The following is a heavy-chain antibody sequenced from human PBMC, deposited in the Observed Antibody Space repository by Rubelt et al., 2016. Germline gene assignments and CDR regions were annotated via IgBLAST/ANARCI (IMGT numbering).Heavy chain of an antibody. CDR2: INLGGSS. CDR3: ARLEPKWIQQRPLDY. Sequence: QVQLQQGGAGLLKPSETLSLTCAVYGGSFSGYYWSWIRQPPGKGLEWIGEINLGGSSNYNPSLKTRVTLSVDTSKNQFSLTVNSVTTADTGILYCARLEPKWIQQRPLDYWGRGSLVIVTT. V-gene: IGHV4-34*02. J-gene: IGHJ4*02. D-gene: IGHD5-18*01. CDR1: GGSFSGYY.